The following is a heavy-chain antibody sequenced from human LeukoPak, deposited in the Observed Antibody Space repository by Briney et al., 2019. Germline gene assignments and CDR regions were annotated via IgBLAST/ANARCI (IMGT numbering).Heavy chain of an antibody. D-gene: IGHD3-16*02. CDR2: INHSGST. CDR1: GGSLSGYY. CDR3: ARGGRPNYVWGSYRYSYYFDY. Sequence: PSETLSLTCAVYGGSLSGYYWSWIRQPPGKGLEWIGEINHSGSTNYNPSLKSRVTISVDTSKNQFSLKLSSVTAADTAVYYCARGGRPNYVWGSYRYSYYFDYWGQGTLVTVSS. J-gene: IGHJ4*02. V-gene: IGHV4-34*01.